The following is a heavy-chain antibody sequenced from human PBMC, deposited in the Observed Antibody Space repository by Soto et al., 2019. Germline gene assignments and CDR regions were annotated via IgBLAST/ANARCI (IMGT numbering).Heavy chain of an antibody. V-gene: IGHV4-61*08. J-gene: IGHJ4*02. CDR1: DDSFRGAEYY. D-gene: IGHD6-19*01. CDR3: ARGPAYIDGWRTFDL. CDR2: TYYNGDT. Sequence: WETLSLTCTVSDDSFRGAEYYWSWIRQPLGKGPEWIGYTYYNGDTKYNPALRSRVTMSEDTSKNQFSLRLSSVTAADTAVYFCARGPAYIDGWRTFDLWGRGILVTVSS.